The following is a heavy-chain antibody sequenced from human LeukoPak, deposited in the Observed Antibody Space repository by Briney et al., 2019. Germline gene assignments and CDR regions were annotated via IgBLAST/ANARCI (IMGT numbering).Heavy chain of an antibody. CDR3: ARESSDFWSGYLDY. D-gene: IGHD3-3*01. Sequence: KTGGSLRLSCAASGFTFSSYSMNWVRQAPGKGLEWVSSISSSSSYMYYADSVKGRFTISRDNAKNSLYLQMNSLRAEDTAVYYCARESSDFWSGYLDYWGQGTLVTVSS. CDR2: ISSSSSYM. J-gene: IGHJ4*02. CDR1: GFTFSSYS. V-gene: IGHV3-21*04.